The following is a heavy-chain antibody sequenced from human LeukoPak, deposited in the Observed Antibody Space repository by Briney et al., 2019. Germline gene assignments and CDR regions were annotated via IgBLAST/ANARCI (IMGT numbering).Heavy chain of an antibody. D-gene: IGHD6-13*01. V-gene: IGHV3-30*18. J-gene: IGHJ4*02. CDR1: GFTFSSYG. CDR2: TTXXGXNK. Sequence: PGGXLRLSCAASGFTFSSYGVXXVRQAPXXXXXWVTVTTXXGXNKYXSXSXXXXXTXSRDNSKNTLYLQMNSLRAEDTAVYYCAKDRLGSWCDYWGQGTLVTVSS. CDR3: AKDRLGSWCDY.